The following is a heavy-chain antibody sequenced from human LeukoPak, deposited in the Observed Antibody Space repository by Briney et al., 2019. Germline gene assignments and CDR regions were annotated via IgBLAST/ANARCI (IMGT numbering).Heavy chain of an antibody. V-gene: IGHV3-9*01. Sequence: PGRSLRLSCAASGFTFDDYAMHWVRQAPGKGLEWVSGISWNSGSIGYADSVKGRFTISRDNAKNSLYLQMNSLRAEDTALYYCAKAIKVGIRGVTWDYWGQGTLVTVSS. CDR2: ISWNSGSI. CDR3: AKAIKVGIRGVTWDY. D-gene: IGHD3-10*01. J-gene: IGHJ4*02. CDR1: GFTFDDYA.